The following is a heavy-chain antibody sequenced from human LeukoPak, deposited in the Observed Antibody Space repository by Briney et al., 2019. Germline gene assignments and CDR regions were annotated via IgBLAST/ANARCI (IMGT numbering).Heavy chain of an antibody. CDR2: ISWNSGSI. V-gene: IGHV3-9*01. CDR3: AKPLTYYYDSSGYPDAFDI. D-gene: IGHD3-22*01. CDR1: GFTFDDYA. J-gene: IGHJ3*02. Sequence: GGSLRLSCAASGFTFDDYAMHWVRHAPGKGLEWVSGISWNSGSIGYADSVKGRFTISRDNAKNSLYLQMNSLRAEDTALYYCAKPLTYYYDSSGYPDAFDIWGQGTMVTVSS.